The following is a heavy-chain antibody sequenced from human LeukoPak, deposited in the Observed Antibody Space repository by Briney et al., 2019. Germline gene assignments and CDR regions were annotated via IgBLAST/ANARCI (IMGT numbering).Heavy chain of an antibody. Sequence: ASVKVSCKASGYTFTSYGISWVRQAPGQGLEWMGWISAYNGNTNYAQKLQGRVTMTTDTTTSTAYMELRSLRSDDTAVYYCARVPWYSSGWYSDYWGQGTLVTVSS. CDR1: GYTFTSYG. J-gene: IGHJ4*02. CDR3: ARVPWYSSGWYSDY. CDR2: ISAYNGNT. D-gene: IGHD6-19*01. V-gene: IGHV1-18*01.